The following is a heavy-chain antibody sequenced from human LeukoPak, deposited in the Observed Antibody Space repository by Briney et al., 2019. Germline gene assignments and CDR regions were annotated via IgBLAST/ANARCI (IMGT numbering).Heavy chain of an antibody. Sequence: GGSLRLSCTASGFTFGDYAMSWVRQAPGKGLEWVGFIRSKAYGGTTEYAASVKGRFTISRDDSKSIAYLQMNSLRAEDTAVYYCARDHYNWTPDQGYKVFDYWGQGSLVTVSS. CDR1: GFTFGDYA. D-gene: IGHD1-20*01. J-gene: IGHJ4*02. CDR2: IRSKAYGGTT. V-gene: IGHV3-49*04. CDR3: ARDHYNWTPDQGYKVFDY.